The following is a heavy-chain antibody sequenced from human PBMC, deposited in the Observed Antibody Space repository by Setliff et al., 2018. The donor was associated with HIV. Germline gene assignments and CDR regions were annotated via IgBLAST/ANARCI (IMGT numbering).Heavy chain of an antibody. V-gene: IGHV4-59*11. Sequence: PSETLSLTCTVSGGSIRSHYWNWIRQSPGRELEWIGYIYSTGSTNYNPSLQSRVSISMDASKNKFSLKVTSVTSADTAVYYCAKGAGFYGDYTFDYWGQGNLVTVSS. CDR2: IYSTGST. J-gene: IGHJ4*02. CDR3: AKGAGFYGDYTFDY. D-gene: IGHD4-17*01. CDR1: GGSIRSHY.